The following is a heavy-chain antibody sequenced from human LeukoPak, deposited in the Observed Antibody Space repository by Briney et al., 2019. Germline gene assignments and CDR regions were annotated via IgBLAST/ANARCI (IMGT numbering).Heavy chain of an antibody. V-gene: IGHV4-59*01. CDR1: GDSISSYY. CDR2: IYYSGST. CDR3: ARGHCSSTSCAAGWFDP. D-gene: IGHD2-2*01. J-gene: IGHJ5*02. Sequence: SETLSLTCTVSGDSISSYYWSWLRQSPGKGLEWIGYIYYSGSTSYNPSLKSRVTISVDTSKNRFSLKLSSVTAADTAVYYCARGHCSSTSCAAGWFDPWGQGTLVTISS.